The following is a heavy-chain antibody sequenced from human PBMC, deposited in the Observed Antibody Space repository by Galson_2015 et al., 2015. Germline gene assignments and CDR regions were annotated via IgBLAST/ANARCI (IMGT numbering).Heavy chain of an antibody. CDR3: ARDRITMIVVVTKTGYDAFDI. V-gene: IGHV1-18*01. CDR1: GYTFTSYG. CDR2: ISAYNGNT. Sequence: SVKVSCKASGYTFTSYGISWVRQAPGQGLEWMGWISAYNGNTNYAQKLQGRVTMTTDTSTSTAYMELRSLRSDDTAVYYCARDRITMIVVVTKTGYDAFDIWGQGTMVTVSS. J-gene: IGHJ3*02. D-gene: IGHD3-22*01.